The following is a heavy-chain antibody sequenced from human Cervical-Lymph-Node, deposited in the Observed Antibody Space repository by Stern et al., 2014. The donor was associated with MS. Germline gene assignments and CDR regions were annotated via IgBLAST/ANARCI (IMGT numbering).Heavy chain of an antibody. J-gene: IGHJ4*02. V-gene: IGHV3-23*04. CDR1: GFTFTNYA. CDR2: ICGGGGSN. D-gene: IGHD5-18*01. CDR3: AKHRAGYKTDNDY. Sequence: EVQLVQSGGGLVQPGGSLSLSCTASGFTFTNYALSWVRQPAGKGLEWVSVICGGGGSNFYAAPVKGWVTLSGDHYQSKLLMAMNSLRAEDTALYYCAKHRAGYKTDNDYWGQGTLVTVSS.